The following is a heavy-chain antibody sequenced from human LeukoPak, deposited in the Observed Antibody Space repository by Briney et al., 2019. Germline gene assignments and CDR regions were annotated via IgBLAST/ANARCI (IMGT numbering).Heavy chain of an antibody. CDR2: INPNSGGT. V-gene: IGHV1-2*02. Sequence: ASVKVSCKASGYTFTGYYMHWVRQAPGQGLEWMGWINPNSGGTNYAQKFQGRVTMTRDTSISTAYMELSRLRSDDTAVYYCARGEVVPAVRYYYYYMDVWGKGTTVPISS. D-gene: IGHD2-2*01. CDR3: ARGEVVPAVRYYYYYMDV. J-gene: IGHJ6*03. CDR1: GYTFTGYY.